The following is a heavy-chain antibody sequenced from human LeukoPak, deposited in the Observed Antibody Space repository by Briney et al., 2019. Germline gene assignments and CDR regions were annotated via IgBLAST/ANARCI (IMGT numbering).Heavy chain of an antibody. J-gene: IGHJ6*03. Sequence: SEALSLTCAVYGGSLSGYYWSWIRQPPGKGLEWIGETSHSGNTDYDPSLKSRVTMSVDTSKNQFSLKLRSVTAADTAVYFCARTNPQLWYGGYYYYMDVWGKGTTVTVSS. CDR3: ARTNPQLWYGGYYYYMDV. D-gene: IGHD3-10*01. CDR2: TSHSGNT. V-gene: IGHV4-34*01. CDR1: GGSLSGYY.